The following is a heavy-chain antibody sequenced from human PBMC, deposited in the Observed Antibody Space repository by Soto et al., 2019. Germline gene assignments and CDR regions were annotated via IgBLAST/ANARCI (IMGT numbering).Heavy chain of an antibody. D-gene: IGHD2-8*01. V-gene: IGHV4-4*02. CDR3: AIGYCTKGVCSIALDY. Sequence: QVQLQESGPGLVKPSGTLSLTCAVSGGSISSSNWWSRFRQPAGKGLEWIGESYHSGSTNYNPSLKRRVTISVDKSKNQFSLKLSTVTAADTAVYYCAIGYCTKGVCSIALDYWGQGTLVTVSS. CDR1: GGSISSSNW. J-gene: IGHJ4*02. CDR2: SYHSGST.